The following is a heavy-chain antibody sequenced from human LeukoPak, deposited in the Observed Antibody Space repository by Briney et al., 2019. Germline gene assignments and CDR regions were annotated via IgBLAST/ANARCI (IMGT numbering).Heavy chain of an antibody. CDR3: ARSSLGRGVSGFGY. Sequence: GGSLRLSCAASGFTFSSYAMHWVRQAPGKGLEWVAVISYDGSNKYYADSVKGRFTISRDNSKNTLYLQMNNLRAEDTARYYCARSSLGRGVSGFGYWGQGTVVTVSS. CDR2: ISYDGSNK. J-gene: IGHJ4*02. CDR1: GFTFSSYA. D-gene: IGHD3-10*01. V-gene: IGHV3-30*07.